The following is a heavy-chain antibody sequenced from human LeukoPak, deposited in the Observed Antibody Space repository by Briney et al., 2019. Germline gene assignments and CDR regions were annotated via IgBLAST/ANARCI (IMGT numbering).Heavy chain of an antibody. J-gene: IGHJ6*04. CDR3: ARSPRYCSGGSCKSYYYGMDV. CDR2: INSGGSST. V-gene: IGHV3-74*01. Sequence: GGSLRLSCAASGFTFSSYWMHWVRQAPGKGLVWVSHINSGGSSTCYADSVKGRFTISRDNAKNTLYLQMNSLRAEDTAVYYRARSPRYCSGGSCKSYYYGMDVWGKGTTVTVSS. D-gene: IGHD2-15*01. CDR1: GFTFSSYW.